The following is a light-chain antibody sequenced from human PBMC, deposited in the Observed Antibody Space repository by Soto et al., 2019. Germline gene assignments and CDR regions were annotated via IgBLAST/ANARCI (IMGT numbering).Light chain of an antibody. CDR1: QNINNY. Sequence: EIVLTQSPATLSLSPVERATLSCRASQNINNYLAWYQQKPGQAPRLLIYDATIRATGVPGRFSGTGSGTDFTLTISNVEPEDFAFYYCQQRSDWLTFGGGTKVEI. CDR2: DAT. J-gene: IGKJ4*01. V-gene: IGKV3-11*01. CDR3: QQRSDWLT.